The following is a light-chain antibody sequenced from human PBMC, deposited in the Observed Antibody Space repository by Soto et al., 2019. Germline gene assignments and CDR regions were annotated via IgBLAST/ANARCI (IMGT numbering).Light chain of an antibody. V-gene: IGKV1-9*01. CDR1: QDIAIY. CDR2: AAS. J-gene: IGKJ1*01. Sequence: IPFARSPSSPSASLGGRVTINCRASQDIAIYLAWYQQKPGEAPKLLIQAASILQSGVPSRFSGSGSGTEFILTINNLQPEDFASYFCLQVYSFPRTFGLGTKVDI. CDR3: LQVYSFPRT.